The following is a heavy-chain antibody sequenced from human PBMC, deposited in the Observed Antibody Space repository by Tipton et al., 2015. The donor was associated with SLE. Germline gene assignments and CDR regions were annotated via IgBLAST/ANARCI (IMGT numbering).Heavy chain of an antibody. J-gene: IGHJ3*02. CDR1: GGSISSSSYY. V-gene: IGHV4-39*01. CDR3: VATRDAFDI. D-gene: IGHD1-26*01. CDR2: IYYSGST. Sequence: TLSLTCTVSGGSISSSSYYWGWIRQPPGKGLEWIGSIYYSGSTYYNPSLKSRVTISVDTSKNQFSLKLSSVTAADTAVYYCVATRDAFDIWGQGTMVTVSS.